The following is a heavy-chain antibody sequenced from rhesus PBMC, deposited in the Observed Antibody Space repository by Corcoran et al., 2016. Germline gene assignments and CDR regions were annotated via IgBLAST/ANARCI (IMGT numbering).Heavy chain of an antibody. D-gene: IGHD2-2*01. V-gene: IGHV4-160*01. CDR2: IYGSMGSP. CDR1: GGSFSSYW. J-gene: IGHJ3*01. CDR3: ARKGAYCTSTTCYGDAFDF. Sequence: QVQLQESGPGLVKPSETLSLTCAVSGGSFSSYWWGWIRQPPGKGLERSGRIYGSMGSPQTTPPLNSRATISRDTSKTQFSLKLSSVTAADTAVYYCARKGAYCTSTTCYGDAFDFWGQGLRVTVSS.